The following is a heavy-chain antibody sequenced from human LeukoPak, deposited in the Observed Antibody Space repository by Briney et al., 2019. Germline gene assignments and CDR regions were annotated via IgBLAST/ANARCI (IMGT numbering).Heavy chain of an antibody. CDR1: GGSFSGYY. J-gene: IGHJ4*02. CDR2: INHSGST. CDR3: ARDGARYDFWSGYGYYFDY. V-gene: IGHV4-34*01. Sequence: SETLSLTCAVYGGSFSGYYWSWIRQPPGKGLEWIGEINHSGSTNYNPSLKSRVTISVDTSKNQFSLKLSSVTAADTAVYYCARDGARYDFWSGYGYYFDYWGQGTLVTVSS. D-gene: IGHD3-3*01.